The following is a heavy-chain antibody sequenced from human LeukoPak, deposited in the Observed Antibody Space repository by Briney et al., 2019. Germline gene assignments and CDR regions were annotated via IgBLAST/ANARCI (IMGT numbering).Heavy chain of an antibody. CDR1: GFTFSSYG. CDR3: ARLGSSRYYYGMDV. Sequence: GGSLRLSCAASGFTFSSYGMHWVRQAPGKGLEWVAVIWYDGSNKYYADSVKGRFTISRDNSKNTLYLQMNSLRAEDTAVYYCARLGSSRYYYGMDVWGQGTTVTVSS. J-gene: IGHJ6*02. D-gene: IGHD2-15*01. CDR2: IWYDGSNK. V-gene: IGHV3-33*01.